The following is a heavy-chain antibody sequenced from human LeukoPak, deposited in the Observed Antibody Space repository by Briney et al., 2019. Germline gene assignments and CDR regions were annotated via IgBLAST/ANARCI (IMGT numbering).Heavy chain of an antibody. CDR2: ISSSGNTI. CDR3: ARDPYDGYRYFDY. D-gene: IGHD5-24*01. J-gene: IGHJ4*02. Sequence: PGGSLRLPCAASGFSFSDYYMSWIRQAPGKGLEWVSYISSSGNTIYYADSLKGRFTISRDNANNSLYLQMNSLRAEDTAVYYCARDPYDGYRYFDYWGQGTLVTVSS. V-gene: IGHV3-11*01. CDR1: GFSFSDYY.